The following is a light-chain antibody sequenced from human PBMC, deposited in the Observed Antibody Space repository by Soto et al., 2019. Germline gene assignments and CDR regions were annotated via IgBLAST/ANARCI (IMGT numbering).Light chain of an antibody. CDR1: QAIRNY. CDR3: LQHDSYPRT. Sequence: DIQMTQSPSAMSASVGDRVTITCRASQAIRNYLAWFQQKPGKVAKRLIYAASSLQSGVPSRFSGSGSGTEFTLTISSLQPEDFAVYYCLQHDSYPRTFGQGTKLEIK. CDR2: AAS. J-gene: IGKJ2*01. V-gene: IGKV1-17*03.